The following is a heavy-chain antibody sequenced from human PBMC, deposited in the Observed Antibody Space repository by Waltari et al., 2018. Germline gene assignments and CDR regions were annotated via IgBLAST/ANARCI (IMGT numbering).Heavy chain of an antibody. J-gene: IGHJ6*02. CDR3: ARAHSSGWYRGFDYYYGMDV. CDR1: GGSLSSYY. V-gene: IGHV4-59*01. Sequence: QVQLQESGPGLVTPSETLSLTCTVPGGSLSSYYWSWLRSPPGKGLEWLWYIYYSVSTNYNPPLKSRVTISVDTSKTQFSLKLSSVTAADTAVYYCARAHSSGWYRGFDYYYGMDVWGQGTTVTVSS. D-gene: IGHD6-19*01. CDR2: IYYSVST.